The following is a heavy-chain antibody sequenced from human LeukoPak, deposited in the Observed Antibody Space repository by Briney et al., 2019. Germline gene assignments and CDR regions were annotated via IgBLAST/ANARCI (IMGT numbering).Heavy chain of an antibody. CDR1: GFTFSSYG. CDR3: AKFFSRLAGSDAFDI. CDR2: IRYDGSNK. D-gene: IGHD3-16*01. V-gene: IGHV3-30*02. J-gene: IGHJ3*02. Sequence: GGSLRLSCAASGFTFSSYGMHWVRQAPGKGLEWVAFIRYDGSNKYYADSVKGRFTISRDNSKNTLYLQMNSLRAEDTAVYYCAKFFSRLAGSDAFDIWGQGTMVTVSS.